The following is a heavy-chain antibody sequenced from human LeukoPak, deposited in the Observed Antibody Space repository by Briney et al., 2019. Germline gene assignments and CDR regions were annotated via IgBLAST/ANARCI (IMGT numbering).Heavy chain of an antibody. D-gene: IGHD3-10*01. V-gene: IGHV4-4*07. CDR1: GGSISSYY. CDR2: IYTSGST. Sequence: SETLSLTCTVSGGSISSYYWSWIRQPAGKGLEWIGRIYTSGSTNYNPSLKSRVTMSVDMSKSQFSLKLSSVTAADTAVYYCARDGAMVRGVMSWFDPWGQGTLVTVSS. J-gene: IGHJ5*02. CDR3: ARDGAMVRGVMSWFDP.